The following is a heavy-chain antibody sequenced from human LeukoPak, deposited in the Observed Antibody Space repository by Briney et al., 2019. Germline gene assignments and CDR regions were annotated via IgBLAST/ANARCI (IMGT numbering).Heavy chain of an antibody. CDR1: GFTFTSFS. CDR2: INTVATYI. V-gene: IGHV3-21*01. J-gene: IGHJ4*02. D-gene: IGHD2-15*01. CDR3: ARLRRNGDSGGFDYYYNY. Sequence: PGGSLRLSCAASGFTFTSFSFIWVRQAPGKGLEWVSSINTVATYIYYADSVRGRFTISRDNAKNSVYLQMDSLRAEDTGVYYCARLRRNGDSGGFDYYYNYWGQGTLVTVSS.